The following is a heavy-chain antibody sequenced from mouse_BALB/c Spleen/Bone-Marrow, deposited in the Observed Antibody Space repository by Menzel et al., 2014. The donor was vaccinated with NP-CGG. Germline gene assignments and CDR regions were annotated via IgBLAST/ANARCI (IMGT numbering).Heavy chain of an antibody. Sequence: VKLVESGPGLVQPSQSLSITCTVSGFSLTSYGVHWVRQSPGKGLEWLGVIWSGGSTDYSAAFISRLSISKDNSKSXVFFKMNSLQANDTAIYYCARYGSILDYWGQGTTLTVSS. J-gene: IGHJ2*01. CDR2: IWSGGST. CDR1: GFSLTSYG. D-gene: IGHD1-1*01. V-gene: IGHV2-2*02. CDR3: ARYGSILDY.